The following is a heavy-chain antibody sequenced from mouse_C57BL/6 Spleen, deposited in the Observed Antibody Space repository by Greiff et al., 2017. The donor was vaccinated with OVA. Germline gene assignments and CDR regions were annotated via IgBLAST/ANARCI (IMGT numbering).Heavy chain of an antibody. D-gene: IGHD2-1*01. CDR2: IDPANGNT. CDR3: ARGPIYYGNYDAMDY. CDR1: GFNIKNTY. V-gene: IGHV14-3*01. J-gene: IGHJ4*01. Sequence: VHVKQSVAELVRPGASVKLSCTASGFNIKNTYMHWVKQRPEQGLEWIGRIDPANGNTKYAPKFQGKATITADTSSNTAYLQLSSLTSEDTAIYYCARGPIYYGNYDAMDYWGQGTSVTVSS.